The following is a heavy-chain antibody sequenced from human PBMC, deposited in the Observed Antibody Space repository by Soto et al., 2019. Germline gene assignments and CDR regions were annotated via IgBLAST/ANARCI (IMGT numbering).Heavy chain of an antibody. Sequence: GASVKVSCKASGGTFSSYAISWVRQAPGQGLEWMGGIIPIFGTANYAQKFQGRVTITADESTSTAYMELSSLRSEDTAVYYCARARGYCSGGSCYPVMSFEYWGKGTLVTVSS. CDR1: GGTFSSYA. CDR2: IIPIFGTA. V-gene: IGHV1-69*13. CDR3: ARARGYCSGGSCYPVMSFEY. J-gene: IGHJ4*02. D-gene: IGHD2-15*01.